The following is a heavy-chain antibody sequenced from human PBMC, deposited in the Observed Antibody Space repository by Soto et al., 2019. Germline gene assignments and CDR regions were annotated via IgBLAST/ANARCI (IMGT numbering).Heavy chain of an antibody. J-gene: IGHJ3*02. CDR2: ILPMLDII. Sequence: QVQLVQSGAEVKKPGSSVKVSCTASGGTFSTYTIIWVRQAPGQGLEWMGRILPMLDIINSAQRFQGRVTITGDKSTRRAYLELRSLRSDDTAVYYCTGGSWSAETFDIWGRGTMVTVSS. V-gene: IGHV1-69*02. CDR3: TGGSWSAETFDI. D-gene: IGHD6-13*01. CDR1: GGTFSTYT.